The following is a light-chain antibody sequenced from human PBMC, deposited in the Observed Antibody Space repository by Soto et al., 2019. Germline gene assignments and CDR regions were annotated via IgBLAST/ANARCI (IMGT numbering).Light chain of an antibody. V-gene: IGKV1-6*01. CDR1: QGIRND. Sequence: AIQMTQSTSSLSASVGDRVTITCRASQGIRNDLGWFQQKPGKAPKLLIYAASSLQSGVPSRFSGSGSGTDFTLTISSLQPEDFATYYCLQDYNYPYTFGQGTKLEIK. J-gene: IGKJ2*01. CDR3: LQDYNYPYT. CDR2: AAS.